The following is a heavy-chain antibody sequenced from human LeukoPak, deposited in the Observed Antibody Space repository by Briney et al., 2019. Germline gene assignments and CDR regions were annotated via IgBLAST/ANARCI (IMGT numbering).Heavy chain of an antibody. V-gene: IGHV3-23*01. Sequence: GGSLRLSCAASGFTFSSYAMSWVRQAPGKGLEWVSVISDSGDITYYADSAKGRFTISRDNSKNTLFLQMNSLRVEDTAVYYCAKDARRTSGWYFFDYWGQGTLVTVSS. CDR2: ISDSGDIT. D-gene: IGHD6-19*01. J-gene: IGHJ4*02. CDR3: AKDARRTSGWYFFDY. CDR1: GFTFSSYA.